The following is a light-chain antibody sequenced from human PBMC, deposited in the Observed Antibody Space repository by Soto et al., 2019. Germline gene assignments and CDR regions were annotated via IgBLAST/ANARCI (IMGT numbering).Light chain of an antibody. CDR1: QGISSA. Sequence: AIQLTQSPSSLSASVGDRVTITCRASQGISSALAWYQQKPGKAPKLLIYDASSLESGVPSRFSGSGSGTDFTLTISSLQPEDFATYYCQQFNSYPQTFFTFGPGTKVDIK. CDR3: QQFNSYPQTFFT. V-gene: IGKV1-13*02. CDR2: DAS. J-gene: IGKJ3*01.